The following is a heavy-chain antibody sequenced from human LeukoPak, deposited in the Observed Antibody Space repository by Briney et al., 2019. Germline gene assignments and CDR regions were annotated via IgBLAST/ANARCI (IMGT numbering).Heavy chain of an antibody. Sequence: GGSLRLSCAASGFTFSSYEMSWVRQAPGKGLEWVSSITLSGANTFYADSVMGRFTISRGNSKNTLYLQMNSLSAEDTAVYYCAKRGNPAVGHHYLDVWGEGTPVSVSS. D-gene: IGHD2-2*01. CDR3: AKRGNPAVGHHYLDV. J-gene: IGHJ6*03. CDR1: GFTFSSYE. V-gene: IGHV3-23*01. CDR2: ITLSGANT.